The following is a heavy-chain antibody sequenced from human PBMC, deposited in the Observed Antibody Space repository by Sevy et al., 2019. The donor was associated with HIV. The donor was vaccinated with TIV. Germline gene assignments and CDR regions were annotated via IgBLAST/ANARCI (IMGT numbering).Heavy chain of an antibody. CDR2: IYYNVRI. CDR3: ARGGPNQQQLDYFDY. V-gene: IGHV4-61*01. Sequence: SETMSLTCTVSGGSVSSDTYYWTWIRQPPGKGLEFIGYIYYNVRINYNPSLKSRVTISVDTSKNQFSLKVTSVTAADTAVYYCARGGPNQQQLDYFDYWGRGTLVTVSS. D-gene: IGHD6-13*01. J-gene: IGHJ4*02. CDR1: GGSVSSDTYY.